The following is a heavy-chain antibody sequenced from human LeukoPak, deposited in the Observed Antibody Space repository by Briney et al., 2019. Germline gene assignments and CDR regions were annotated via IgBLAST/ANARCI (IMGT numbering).Heavy chain of an antibody. J-gene: IGHJ4*02. Sequence: ASVTVSFKASGYTFTSYDINWVRQATGQGLEWMGWMNPNSGNTGYAQKFQGRVTMTRNTSISTDYMELSSLRSEDTAVYYCARGSRAYGDYVYYFDYWGQGTLVTVSS. CDR1: GYTFTSYD. D-gene: IGHD4-17*01. V-gene: IGHV1-8*01. CDR3: ARGSRAYGDYVYYFDY. CDR2: MNPNSGNT.